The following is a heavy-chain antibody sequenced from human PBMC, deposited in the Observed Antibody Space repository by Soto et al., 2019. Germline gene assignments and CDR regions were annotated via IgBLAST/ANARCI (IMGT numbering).Heavy chain of an antibody. J-gene: IGHJ4*02. CDR3: ARYDGSSNSTGYLDY. CDR2: IYYSGST. Sequence: SETLSLTCTVSGGSISTGGYYWSWIRQHPGKGLEWIGYIYYSGSTYYNPSLKSRVTISVDTSKNQFSLKLSSVTAADTAVYYCARYDGSSNSTGYLDYWGQGTLVTVS. D-gene: IGHD3-22*01. V-gene: IGHV4-31*03. CDR1: GGSISTGGYY.